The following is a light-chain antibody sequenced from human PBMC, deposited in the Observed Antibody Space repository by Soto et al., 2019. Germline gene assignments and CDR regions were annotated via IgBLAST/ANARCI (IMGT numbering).Light chain of an antibody. V-gene: IGKV1-5*01. CDR3: QKYNSAPLT. CDR1: QSISSW. CDR2: DAS. J-gene: IGKJ4*01. Sequence: DIQMTHSPSTLSASVGDRVTITCRASQSISSWLAWYQQKPGKAPKLLIYDASSLESGVPSRFSGSGSGTDFILTISSLQPEDVATYYCQKYNSAPLTFGGGTKVDIK.